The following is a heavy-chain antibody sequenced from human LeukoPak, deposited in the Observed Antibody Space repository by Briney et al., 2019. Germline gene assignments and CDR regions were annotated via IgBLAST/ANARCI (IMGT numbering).Heavy chain of an antibody. Sequence: SQTLSLTCAVSGGSISSGDYYWSWIRQPPGKGLEWIGYIYYSGSTYYNPSLKSRVTISVDTSKNQFSLKLSSVTAADTAVYYCARTGIAAAGPFDYWGQGTLVTVSS. D-gene: IGHD6-13*01. J-gene: IGHJ4*02. V-gene: IGHV4-30-4*01. CDR2: IYYSGST. CDR1: GGSISSGDYY. CDR3: ARTGIAAAGPFDY.